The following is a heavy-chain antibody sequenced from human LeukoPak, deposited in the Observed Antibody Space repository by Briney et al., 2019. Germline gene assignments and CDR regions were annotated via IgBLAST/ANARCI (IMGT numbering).Heavy chain of an antibody. Sequence: SETLSLTCTVSGGSISRSYWSWLRQPAGKGPEWIGRIYGSGTITYNPSLESRVTMSVDTSKNQFSLKLRSVTAADTAVYYCARDSGTTGEVKFDPWGQGSLVTVSS. CDR1: GGSISRSY. D-gene: IGHD3-10*01. V-gene: IGHV4-4*07. J-gene: IGHJ5*02. CDR2: IYGSGTI. CDR3: ARDSGTTGEVKFDP.